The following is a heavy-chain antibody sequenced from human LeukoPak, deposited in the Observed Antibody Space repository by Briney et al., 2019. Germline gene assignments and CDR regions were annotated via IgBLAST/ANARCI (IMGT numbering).Heavy chain of an antibody. D-gene: IGHD3-9*01. J-gene: IGHJ3*02. CDR2: IYYRGST. CDR3: ARTGSLTGYWDAFDI. Sequence: SETLSLTCTVSGGSISSYYWSWIRQPPGKGLEWIGYIYYRGSTNYNPSLKSRVTISVDTSKNQFSLKLSSVTAADTAVYYCARTGSLTGYWDAFDIWGQGTMVTVS. V-gene: IGHV4-59*01. CDR1: GGSISSYY.